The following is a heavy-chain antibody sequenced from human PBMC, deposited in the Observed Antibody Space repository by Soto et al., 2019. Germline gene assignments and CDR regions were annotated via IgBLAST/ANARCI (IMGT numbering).Heavy chain of an antibody. V-gene: IGHV3-23*01. Sequence: EVQLLESGGGLVQPGGSLRLSCAASGFTFSSYAMSWVRQAPGKGLEWVSAISGSGGSTYYADSVKGRFTISRDNSKNTLYLQMNSLRAEDTAVYYCAKNGHCSSTSCPVHLLPEYYYYYMDVWGKGTTVTVSS. CDR3: AKNGHCSSTSCPVHLLPEYYYYYMDV. J-gene: IGHJ6*03. D-gene: IGHD2-2*01. CDR1: GFTFSSYA. CDR2: ISGSGGST.